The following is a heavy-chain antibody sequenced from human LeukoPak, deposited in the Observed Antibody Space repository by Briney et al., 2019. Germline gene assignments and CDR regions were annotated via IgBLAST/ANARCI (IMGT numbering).Heavy chain of an antibody. CDR1: GGSISSSSAY. D-gene: IGHD6-19*01. J-gene: IGHJ4*02. V-gene: IGHV3-11*06. CDR3: ARDRGRVAGEYFDY. CDR2: ISSSGSST. Sequence: LSLTCTVSGGSISSSSAYWGWIRQAPGKGLEWVSYISSSGSSTKYADSVKGRFTISRDNAKNSLYLQMNSLRVEDTAVYYCARDRGRVAGEYFDYWGQGTLVTVSS.